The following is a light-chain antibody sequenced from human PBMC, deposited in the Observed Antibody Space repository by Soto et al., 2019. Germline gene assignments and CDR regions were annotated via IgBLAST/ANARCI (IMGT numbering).Light chain of an antibody. CDR1: SRDVGGNNY. CDR3: LSYAGSTNYV. J-gene: IGLJ1*01. V-gene: IGLV2-8*01. Sequence: QSALTQPPSASGSPGQSVSISCTGTSRDVGGNNYVSWYQRHPGKAPKLMIYEVSKRPSGVPDRFSGSKSGNTASLTVSGLQAEDEADYFCLSYAGSTNYVFGTGTKVTVL. CDR2: EVS.